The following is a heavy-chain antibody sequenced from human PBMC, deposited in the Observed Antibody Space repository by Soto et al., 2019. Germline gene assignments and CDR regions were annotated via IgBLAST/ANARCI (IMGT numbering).Heavy chain of an antibody. Sequence: PGGSLRLSFAASGFTFSSYEMNWVRQAPGKGLEWVSYISSSGSTIYYADSVKGRFTISRDNAKNSLYLQMNSLRAEDTALYYCAREVRRGWFDPWGPGTLVTVSS. CDR2: ISSSGSTI. CDR3: AREVRRGWFDP. CDR1: GFTFSSYE. J-gene: IGHJ5*02. V-gene: IGHV3-48*03.